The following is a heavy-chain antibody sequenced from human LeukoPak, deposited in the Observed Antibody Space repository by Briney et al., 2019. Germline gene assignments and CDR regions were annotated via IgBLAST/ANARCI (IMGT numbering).Heavy chain of an antibody. J-gene: IGHJ4*02. CDR3: ARLYSSGWYFDY. CDR2: ISYDGSNT. V-gene: IGHV3-30*04. Sequence: GGSLRPSCAASGFTFSSYAMHWVRQAPGKGLKWVAVISYDGSNTYYADSVKGRFTISRDNSKNTLYLQMNSLRAEDTAVYYCARLYSSGWYFDYWGQGTLVTVSS. CDR1: GFTFSSYA. D-gene: IGHD6-19*01.